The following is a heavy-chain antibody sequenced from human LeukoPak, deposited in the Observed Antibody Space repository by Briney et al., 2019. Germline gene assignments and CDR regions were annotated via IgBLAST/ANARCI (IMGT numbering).Heavy chain of an antibody. J-gene: IGHJ4*02. Sequence: SETLSLTCAVYGGSFSGYYWSGIRQPPGKGLEWIGEINHSGSTNYNPSLKSRVTISLDTSKNQFSLKLSSVTAADTAVYYCASTHRRFGELLYYFDYWGQGTLVTVSS. V-gene: IGHV4-34*01. CDR3: ASTHRRFGELLYYFDY. D-gene: IGHD3-10*01. CDR1: GGSFSGYY. CDR2: INHSGST.